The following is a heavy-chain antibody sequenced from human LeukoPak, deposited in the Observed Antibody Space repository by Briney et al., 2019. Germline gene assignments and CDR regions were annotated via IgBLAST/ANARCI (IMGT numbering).Heavy chain of an antibody. D-gene: IGHD2-21*01. CDR1: GVSVYDYH. J-gene: IGHJ5*02. CDR3: ARIRCGRGQDLCYNH. V-gene: IGHV4-34*01. Sequence: PSETLSLTCAVSGVSVYDYHWSWIRHSPEKGREGIGEASPGGYTTYNPSLKSRVIISEDTSEKQLSLNVRSVAAADTALYYCARIRCGRGQDLCYNHWAQGSLITVSS. CDR2: ASPGGYT.